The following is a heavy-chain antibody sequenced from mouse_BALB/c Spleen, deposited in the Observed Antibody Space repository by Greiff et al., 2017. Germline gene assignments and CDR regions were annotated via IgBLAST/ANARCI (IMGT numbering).Heavy chain of an antibody. V-gene: IGHV1-39*01. CDR2: IDPYYGGT. CDR1: GYSFTGYN. CDR3: ARSGYYGSSYVRNYAMDY. D-gene: IGHD1-1*01. J-gene: IGHJ4*01. Sequence: EVQGVESGPELEKPGASVKISCKASGYSFTGYNMNWVKQSNGKSLEWIGNIDPYYGGTSYNQKFKGKATLTVDKSSSTAYMQLKSLTSEDSAVYYCARSGYYGSSYVRNYAMDYWGQGTSVTVSS.